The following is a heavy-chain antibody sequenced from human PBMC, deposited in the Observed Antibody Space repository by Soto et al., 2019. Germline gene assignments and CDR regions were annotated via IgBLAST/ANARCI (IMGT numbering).Heavy chain of an antibody. V-gene: IGHV1-69*01. D-gene: IGHD6-13*01. CDR1: GGTFSSYF. CDR3: ARETPSAAAAYYYDGLDV. CDR2: IIPVFGTG. J-gene: IGHJ6*02. Sequence: QVQLVQSGAEVKKAGSSVKVSCKVSGGTFSSYFINWVRQAPGQGLEWVGGIIPVFGTGSYAEKFQGRVTMTADESTSTAYMELSRLRSDDPAVYYCARETPSAAAAYYYDGLDVWGQGTTVTVPS.